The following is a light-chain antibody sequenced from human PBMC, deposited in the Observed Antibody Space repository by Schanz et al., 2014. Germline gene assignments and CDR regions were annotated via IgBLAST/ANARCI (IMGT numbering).Light chain of an antibody. CDR1: QSFSADY. CDR3: QHYGTSPGT. Sequence: EIVLTQSPGTLSLSPGERATLSCRASQSFSADYLAWYQHKPGQAPRLLIYGTSNRATGIPARFSGSGSGADFTLTINSVEPEDFAVYYCQHYGTSPGTFGRGTKVEV. J-gene: IGKJ1*01. V-gene: IGKV3-20*01. CDR2: GTS.